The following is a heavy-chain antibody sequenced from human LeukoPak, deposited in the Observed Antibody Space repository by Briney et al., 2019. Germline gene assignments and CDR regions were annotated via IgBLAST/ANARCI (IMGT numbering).Heavy chain of an antibody. V-gene: IGHV3-21*06. CDR3: ARDADFYDNRGHQITQYYYDH. D-gene: IGHD3-22*01. Sequence: GRSLRLSCAASGFVFHDYNMNWVRQAPGRGLEWVSSITSSSRYTFYAHSVKGRFTISRDNTRNSLFLQMDSLTSEDTAVYFCARDADFYDNRGHQITQYYYDHWGQGTLVTVSS. J-gene: IGHJ4*02. CDR2: ITSSSRYT. CDR1: GFVFHDYN.